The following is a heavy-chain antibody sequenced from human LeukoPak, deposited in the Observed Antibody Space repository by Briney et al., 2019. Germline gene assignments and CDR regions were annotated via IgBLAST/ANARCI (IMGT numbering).Heavy chain of an antibody. J-gene: IGHJ4*02. Sequence: SETLSLTCAVYGGSFSGYNWSWIRQPPGKGLEWIGEINQSGSTNYNPSLKSRVTISVDTSKNQFSLKLSSVTAADTAVYYCAASSGVTLGRFWGQGTLVTVSS. V-gene: IGHV4-34*01. CDR1: GGSFSGYN. CDR2: INQSGST. D-gene: IGHD4/OR15-4a*01. CDR3: AASSGVTLGRF.